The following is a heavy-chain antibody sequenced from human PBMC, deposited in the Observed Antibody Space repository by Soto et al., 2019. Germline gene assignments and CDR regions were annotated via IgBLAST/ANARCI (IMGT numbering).Heavy chain of an antibody. CDR1: VFAFSVYA. Sequence: PRGMLSICWAASVFAFSVYARSWVRPAPVKVLEWFSAISGSGGSTDYADSVNGRFTISRYNSNNTLYLQMNILGAEDTAVYYCAKISWSLSSSIGLGWFDPWGQGTLVTVSS. CDR3: AKISWSLSSSIGLGWFDP. CDR2: ISGSGGST. D-gene: IGHD6-6*01. J-gene: IGHJ5*02. V-gene: IGHV3-23*01.